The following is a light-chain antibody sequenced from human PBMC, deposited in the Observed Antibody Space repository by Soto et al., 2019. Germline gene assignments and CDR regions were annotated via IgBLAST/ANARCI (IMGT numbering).Light chain of an antibody. CDR3: MQALQTPIT. J-gene: IGKJ5*01. V-gene: IGKV2-28*01. CDR1: QSILHSNGYNY. Sequence: DIVITHSPLSLPVTPLYPASISCRSSQSILHSNGYNYLDWYLQKPGQSPQLLIYLGSNRASGVPDRFSGSGTGTDLTLTISSVEADDVGVYYCMQALQTPITFGQGTRLEIK. CDR2: LGS.